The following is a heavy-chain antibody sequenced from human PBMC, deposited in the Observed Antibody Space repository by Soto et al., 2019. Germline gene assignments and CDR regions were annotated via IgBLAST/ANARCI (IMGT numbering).Heavy chain of an antibody. CDR1: GFTVSSNY. CDR3: ASERSRGYSYGSYYFDY. Sequence: GSLRLSCSASGFTVSSNYMSWVRQAPGKGLEWVSVTYSGGSTYYADSVKGRFTISRDNSKNTLYLQMNSLRAEDTALYYCASERSRGYSYGSYYFDYWSQGTLVTVSS. V-gene: IGHV3-53*01. D-gene: IGHD5-18*01. CDR2: TYSGGST. J-gene: IGHJ4*02.